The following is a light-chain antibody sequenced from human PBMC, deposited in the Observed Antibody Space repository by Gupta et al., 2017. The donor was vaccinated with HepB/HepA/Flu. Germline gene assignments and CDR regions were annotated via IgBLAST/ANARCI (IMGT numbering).Light chain of an antibody. CDR1: QSLLQSNGFNY. Sequence: DIVMTQPPLPLPFTSAEPASISCRSSQSLLQSNGFNYLDWYLQKPGQSPQLLIYLGSNRASGVPDRFSGSGSGTDFRLKISRVEAEDVGVYYCMQALQTPITFGQGTRLEMK. CDR2: LGS. J-gene: IGKJ5*01. CDR3: MQALQTPIT. V-gene: IGKV2-28*01.